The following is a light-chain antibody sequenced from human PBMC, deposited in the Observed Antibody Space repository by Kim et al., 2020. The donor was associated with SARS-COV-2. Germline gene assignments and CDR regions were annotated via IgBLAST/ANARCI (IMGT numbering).Light chain of an antibody. CDR2: KAS. J-gene: IGKJ1*01. CDR1: QSISSW. Sequence: DIQMTQSPSTLSASVGDRVTITCRASQSISSWLAWYQQKPGKAPKLLIYKASSLESGVPSRFSGSGSGTEFTLTISSLQPGDFATYYCQQYMAFGQGTKVDIK. V-gene: IGKV1-5*03. CDR3: QQYMA.